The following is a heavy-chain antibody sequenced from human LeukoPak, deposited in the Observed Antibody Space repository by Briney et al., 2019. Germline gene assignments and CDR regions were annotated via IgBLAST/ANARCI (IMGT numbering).Heavy chain of an antibody. Sequence: PGGSLRLSCAASGFTFSSYWMTWVRQAPGKGLEWVANINGDGSELYYVDSVKGRFTISRDNAKNSLFLQMNSLRAEDTAVYYCAKGIIAARPHFDYWGQGTLVTVSS. CDR2: INGDGSEL. J-gene: IGHJ4*02. D-gene: IGHD6-6*01. CDR1: GFTFSSYW. V-gene: IGHV3-7*01. CDR3: AKGIIAARPHFDY.